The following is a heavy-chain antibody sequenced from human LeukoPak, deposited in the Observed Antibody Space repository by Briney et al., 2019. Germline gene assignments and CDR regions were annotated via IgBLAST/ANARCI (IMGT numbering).Heavy chain of an antibody. V-gene: IGHV3-21*01. Sequence: GGSLRLSCAASGFTFSSYSMNWVRQAPGKGLEWVSSISSSSSYIYYADSVKGRFTISRDNAKNTLYLHMDSLRAEDTAVYFCTRGGVDYWGQGTLVTVSS. CDR3: TRGGVDY. J-gene: IGHJ4*02. CDR2: ISSSSSYI. CDR1: GFTFSSYS. D-gene: IGHD3-10*01.